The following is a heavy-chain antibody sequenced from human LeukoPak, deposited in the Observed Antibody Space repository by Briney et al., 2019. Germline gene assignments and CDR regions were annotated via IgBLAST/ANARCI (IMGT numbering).Heavy chain of an antibody. CDR2: IDHREST. CDR3: ASRMYFYYGMDV. V-gene: IGHV4-34*01. Sequence: SETPSLTCAVYGGSFSDYYWSWIRQPPGKGLEWLREIDHRESTTYNPSLKSRVTISVDTSKNQFSLKLNSVTAADTAVYYCASRMYFYYGMDVWGQGTTVIVSS. J-gene: IGHJ6*02. CDR1: GGSFSDYY.